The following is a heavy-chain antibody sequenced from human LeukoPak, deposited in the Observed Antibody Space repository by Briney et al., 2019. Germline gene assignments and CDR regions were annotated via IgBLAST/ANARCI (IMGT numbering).Heavy chain of an antibody. CDR2: ISYDGSNK. Sequence: GGSLRLSCAASGFTFSSYAMHWVRQAPGKGLEWVAVISYDGSNKYYADSVKGRFTISRDNSKNTLYLQMNSLRAEDTAVYYCARVPHMWCSGDCYYFDYWGQGTLVTVSS. V-gene: IGHV3-30-3*01. CDR3: ARVPHMWCSGDCYYFDY. CDR1: GFTFSSYA. D-gene: IGHD2-21*02. J-gene: IGHJ4*02.